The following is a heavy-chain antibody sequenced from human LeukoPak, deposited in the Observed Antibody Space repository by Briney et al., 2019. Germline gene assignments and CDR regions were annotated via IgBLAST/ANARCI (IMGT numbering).Heavy chain of an antibody. V-gene: IGHV3-11*01. D-gene: IGHD2-15*01. CDR1: GFTFSDYY. Sequence: GGSLRLSCAASGFTFSDYYMSWIRQAPGKGLEWVSYISSSGSTIYYAHSVKGRFTISRDNAKNSLYLQMNSLRAEDTAVYYCARDRYCSGGSCYDSVAGPIDYWGQGTLVTVSS. J-gene: IGHJ4*02. CDR2: ISSSGSTI. CDR3: ARDRYCSGGSCYDSVAGPIDY.